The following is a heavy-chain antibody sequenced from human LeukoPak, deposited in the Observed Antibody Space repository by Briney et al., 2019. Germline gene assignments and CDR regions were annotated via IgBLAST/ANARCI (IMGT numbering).Heavy chain of an antibody. J-gene: IGHJ4*02. CDR3: ARNTRTSFDI. V-gene: IGHV3-74*01. CDR2: INPDGSTT. Sequence: GGSLRLSCAASGFTFSSSWMHWVRQAPGKRLVWVSRINPDGSTTTYADSVKGRFTISRDNAKNTLYLQMNSLRAEDTAVYYCARNTRTSFDIWGQGTLVTVSS. D-gene: IGHD2-2*01. CDR1: GFTFSSSW.